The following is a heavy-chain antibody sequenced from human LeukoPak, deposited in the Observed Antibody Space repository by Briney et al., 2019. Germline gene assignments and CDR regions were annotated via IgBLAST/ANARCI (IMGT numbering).Heavy chain of an antibody. CDR1: GFTFSSYA. J-gene: IGHJ3*02. CDR2: ISGSGGST. D-gene: IGHD3-3*01. Sequence: PGGSLRLSCAASGFTFSSYAMSWVRQAPGKGLEWVSAISGSGGSTYYADSVKGRFTISRDNSKNTLYLQMNSLRAEDTAVYYCAKDLGITIFGVVQDAFDIWGQGTMVTVSS. V-gene: IGHV3-23*01. CDR3: AKDLGITIFGVVQDAFDI.